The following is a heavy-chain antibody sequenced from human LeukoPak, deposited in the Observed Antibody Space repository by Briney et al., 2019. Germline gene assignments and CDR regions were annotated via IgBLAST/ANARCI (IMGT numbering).Heavy chain of an antibody. J-gene: IGHJ4*02. Sequence: GASVKVSCKASGYTFTSYYMHWVRQAPGQGLEWMGIINPSGGSTSYAQKFQGRVTVTRDTSTSTVYMELSSLRSEDTAVYYCARGGGGDSSGYSLDYWGQGTLVTVSS. CDR3: ARGGGGDSSGYSLDY. D-gene: IGHD3-22*01. V-gene: IGHV1-46*01. CDR2: INPSGGST. CDR1: GYTFTSYY.